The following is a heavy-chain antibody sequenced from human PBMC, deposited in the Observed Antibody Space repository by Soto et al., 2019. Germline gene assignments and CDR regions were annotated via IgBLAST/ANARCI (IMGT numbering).Heavy chain of an antibody. CDR2: ISYDGSNK. Sequence: QVQLVESGGGVVQPGRSLRLSCAASGFTFSSYAMHWVRQAPGKGLEWVAVISYDGSNKYYADSVKGRFTISRDNSKNTLYLQMNSLRAEDTAVYYCARDYTPADTAMDYYYYYGMDVWGQGTTVTVSS. J-gene: IGHJ6*02. CDR3: ARDYTPADTAMDYYYYYGMDV. V-gene: IGHV3-30-3*01. D-gene: IGHD5-18*01. CDR1: GFTFSSYA.